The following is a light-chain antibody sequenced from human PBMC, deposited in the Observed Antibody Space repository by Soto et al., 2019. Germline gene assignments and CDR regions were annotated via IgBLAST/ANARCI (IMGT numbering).Light chain of an antibody. CDR3: QKYSSVTV. J-gene: IGKJ3*01. Sequence: DIQMTQSPTSLSASVGDRVTITCRASQDIRNFVAWYQHKPGKAPKLLIYAASTLQSWFPPLFSGSESGTDFTLPINSLQPEGGATYSCQKYSSVTVFGTGTKVAIK. V-gene: IGKV1-27*01. CDR1: QDIRNF. CDR2: AAS.